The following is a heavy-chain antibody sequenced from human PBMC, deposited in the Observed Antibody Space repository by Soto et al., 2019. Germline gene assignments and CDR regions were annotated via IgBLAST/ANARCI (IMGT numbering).Heavy chain of an antibody. D-gene: IGHD1-1*01. V-gene: IGHV3-23*01. J-gene: IGHJ4*02. CDR2: ITKNGGGT. Sequence: EEQLLESGGGLAQPGGSLRLSCAASGFSFSTYALHWVRQAPGKGLEWVSGITKNGGGTYYAEFVKGRFTISRDNSQNTLYLQMDSLRVEDTALYYCEKGSWKGDFWGQGTLVTVSS. CDR1: GFSFSTYA. CDR3: EKGSWKGDF.